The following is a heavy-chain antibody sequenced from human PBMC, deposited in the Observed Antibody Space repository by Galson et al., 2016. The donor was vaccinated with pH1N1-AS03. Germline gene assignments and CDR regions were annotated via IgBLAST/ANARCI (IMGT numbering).Heavy chain of an antibody. D-gene: IGHD1-26*01. J-gene: IGHJ4*02. Sequence: ETLSLTCAVQRGSLSGYYWTWIRQSPTKGLEWVGELDRSGTTIYNPSLESRLTMSVDTSKNQFSLKLSSVTAADTAIYYCARGATFAWELLSLWGQGTLVTVSS. CDR3: ARGATFAWELLSL. V-gene: IGHV4-34*01. CDR1: RGSLSGYY. CDR2: LDRSGTT.